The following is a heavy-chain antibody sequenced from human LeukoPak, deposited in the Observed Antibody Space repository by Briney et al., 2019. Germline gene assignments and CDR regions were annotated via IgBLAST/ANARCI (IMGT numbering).Heavy chain of an antibody. Sequence: SETLPLTCTVSGGSISSSSYYWGWIRQPPGKGLEWIGSIYYSGSTYYNPSLKSRVTISVDTSKNQFSLKLSSVTAADTAVYYCASTPDYDSSGYYFSWFDPWGQGTLVTVSS. J-gene: IGHJ5*02. CDR1: GGSISSSSYY. D-gene: IGHD3-22*01. V-gene: IGHV4-39*01. CDR3: ASTPDYDSSGYYFSWFDP. CDR2: IYYSGST.